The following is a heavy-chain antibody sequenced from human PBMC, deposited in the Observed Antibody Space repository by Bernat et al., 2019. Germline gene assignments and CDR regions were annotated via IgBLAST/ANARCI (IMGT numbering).Heavy chain of an antibody. J-gene: IGHJ1*01. Sequence: QVQLVQSGAEVKKPGASVKVSCKASGYIFTTYGISWVRQAPGQGLEWMGLINTYNGNTNYAQKLQGRVTLTTDTSTSTAYMELRSLRSDDTAVYYCARPGERIGDYGVAYVQHWGQGTLVPVS. CDR1: GYIFTTYG. CDR3: ARPGERIGDYGVAYVQH. D-gene: IGHD4-17*01. V-gene: IGHV1-18*01. CDR2: INTYNGNT.